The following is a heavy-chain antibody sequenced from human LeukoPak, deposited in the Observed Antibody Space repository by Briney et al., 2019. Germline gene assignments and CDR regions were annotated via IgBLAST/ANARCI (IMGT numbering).Heavy chain of an antibody. V-gene: IGHV1-18*04. Sequence: ASVKVSCKASGYTFNSYGISWVRQAPGQGLEWMGWISPYNGYTNYAQKLQGRVTMTTDTSTSTAYMELRSLRPDDTAVYYCARWYCSSTSCYAGAFDIWGQGTMVTVSS. CDR3: ARWYCSSTSCYAGAFDI. CDR2: ISPYNGYT. D-gene: IGHD2-2*01. J-gene: IGHJ3*02. CDR1: GYTFNSYG.